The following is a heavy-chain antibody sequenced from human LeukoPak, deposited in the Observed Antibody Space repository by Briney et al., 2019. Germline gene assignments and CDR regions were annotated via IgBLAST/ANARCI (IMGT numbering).Heavy chain of an antibody. J-gene: IGHJ4*02. CDR3: AKVKGYCSSTSCYRFDY. D-gene: IGHD2-2*01. CDR1: GFTFGSYA. Sequence: GGSLRLSCAASGFTFGSYAMSWVRQAPGKGLEWVSAISGSGGSTYYADSVKGRFTISRDNSKNTLYLQMNSLRAEDTAVYYCAKVKGYCSSTSCYRFDYWGQGTLVTVSS. CDR2: ISGSGGST. V-gene: IGHV3-23*01.